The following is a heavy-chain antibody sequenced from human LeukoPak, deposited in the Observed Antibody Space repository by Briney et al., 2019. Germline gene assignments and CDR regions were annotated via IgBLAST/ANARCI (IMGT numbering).Heavy chain of an antibody. CDR1: GYTFTSYG. V-gene: IGHV1-2*06. CDR3: ARGPKLGVADESYGMDV. Sequence: ASVKVSCKASGYTFTSYGISWVRQAPGQGLEWMGRINPNSGGTNYAQKFQGRVTMTRDTSISTAYMELSRLRSDDTAVYYCARGPKLGVADESYGMDVWGQGTTVTVSS. D-gene: IGHD6-19*01. J-gene: IGHJ6*02. CDR2: INPNSGGT.